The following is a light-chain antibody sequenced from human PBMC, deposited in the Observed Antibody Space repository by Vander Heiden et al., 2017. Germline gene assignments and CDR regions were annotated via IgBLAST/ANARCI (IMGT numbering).Light chain of an antibody. CDR1: QSVSSY. J-gene: IGKJ3*01. CDR2: DAS. CDR3: QQRSNWPRT. V-gene: IGKV3-11*01. Sequence: EIVLTQSQATLSLSPGERATLSCRASQSVSSYLAWYQQKPGQAPRLLIYDASNRATGIPARFSGSGSGTDFTLTISSLEPEDFAVYYCQQRSNWPRTFGPGTKVDIK.